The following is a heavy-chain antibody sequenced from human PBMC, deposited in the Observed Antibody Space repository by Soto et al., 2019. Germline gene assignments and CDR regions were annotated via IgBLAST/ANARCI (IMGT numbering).Heavy chain of an antibody. CDR1: GGTFSSYA. D-gene: IGHD6-13*01. Sequence: SVKVSCKASGGTFSSYAISWVRQAPGQGLEWMGGIIPIFGTANYAQKFQGRATITADESTSTAYMELSSLRSEDTAVYYCARDGYSSSWYSWYFDYWGQGTLVTVSS. V-gene: IGHV1-69*13. CDR2: IIPIFGTA. J-gene: IGHJ4*02. CDR3: ARDGYSSSWYSWYFDY.